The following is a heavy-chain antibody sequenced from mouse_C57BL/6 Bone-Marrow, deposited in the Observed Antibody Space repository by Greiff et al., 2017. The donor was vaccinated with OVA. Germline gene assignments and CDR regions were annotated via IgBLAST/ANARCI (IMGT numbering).Heavy chain of an antibody. J-gene: IGHJ2*01. CDR3: AREWRGY. CDR1: GYAFSSSW. CDR2: IYPGDGGT. D-gene: IGHD1-3*01. V-gene: IGHV1-82*01. Sequence: LQESGPELVKPGASVKISCKASGYAFSSSWMNWVKQRPGKGLEWIGRIYPGDGGTNYNGKFKGKATLTADKSSSTAYMQLSSLTSEDSAVYFCAREWRGYWGQGTTLTVSS.